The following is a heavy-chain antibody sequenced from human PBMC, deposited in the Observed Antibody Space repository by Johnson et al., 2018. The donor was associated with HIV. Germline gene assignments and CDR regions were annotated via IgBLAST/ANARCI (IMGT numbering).Heavy chain of an antibody. J-gene: IGHJ3*02. V-gene: IGHV3-33*08. CDR1: GFTFSDYY. D-gene: IGHD3/OR15-3a*01. CDR2: IRYDESDK. Sequence: QVQLVESGGGLVQPGGSLRLSCVVSGFTFSDYYMDWVRQAPGRGLEWVAFIRYDESDKYYADSVKGRFTISRDNSKNTLYLQMNSLRAEDTAVYYCARSGDSIGSFWAGGAFDIWGQGTMVTVSS. CDR3: ARSGDSIGSFWAGGAFDI.